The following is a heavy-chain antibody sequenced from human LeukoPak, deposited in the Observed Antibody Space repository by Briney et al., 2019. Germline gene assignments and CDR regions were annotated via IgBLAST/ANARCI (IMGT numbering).Heavy chain of an antibody. J-gene: IGHJ6*04. CDR2: ISYDGSNK. Sequence: GGSLRLSCAASGFTFRSFAMHWVRQAPGKGLEWVAVISYDGSNKKYADSVKGRFTISRDNAKNSLYLQMNSLRAEDTAVYYCAELGITMIGGVWGKGTTVTISS. CDR1: GFTFRSFA. V-gene: IGHV3-30*04. CDR3: AELGITMIGGV. D-gene: IGHD3-10*02.